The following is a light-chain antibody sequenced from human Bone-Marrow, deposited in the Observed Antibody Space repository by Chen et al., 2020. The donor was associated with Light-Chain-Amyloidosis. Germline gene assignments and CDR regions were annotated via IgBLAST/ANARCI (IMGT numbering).Light chain of an antibody. J-gene: IGLJ3*02. CDR2: DDS. Sequence: SVLTQPSSVSVAPGQTATIDCGGNNIGSTSVHWYQQTPGQAPLLVVYDDSDRPSGIPERLSGSNSGNTATLTISRVEAGDEADYYCQVWDRSSDRPVFGGGTKLTVL. CDR3: QVWDRSSDRPV. V-gene: IGLV3-21*02. CDR1: NIGSTS.